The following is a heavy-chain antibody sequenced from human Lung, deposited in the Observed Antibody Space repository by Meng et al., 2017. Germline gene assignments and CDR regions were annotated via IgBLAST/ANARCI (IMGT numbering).Heavy chain of an antibody. V-gene: IGHV3-20*04. CDR1: GIIFDDYG. D-gene: IGHD2-2*01. J-gene: IGHJ4*02. CDR3: ARGYCTSTSCSGRYYFDY. Sequence: GESLKISCAASGIIFDDYGMSWVRRAPGKGLEWVSGINWNGGSTGYADSVKGRFTISRDNAKNSLYLQMNSLRAEDTALYFCARGYCTSTSCSGRYYFDYWGQGTLVTVSS. CDR2: INWNGGST.